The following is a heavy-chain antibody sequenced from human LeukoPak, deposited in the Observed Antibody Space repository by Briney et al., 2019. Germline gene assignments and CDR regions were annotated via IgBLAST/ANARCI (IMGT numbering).Heavy chain of an antibody. J-gene: IGHJ6*03. D-gene: IGHD2-21*02. CDR1: GFTFSSYW. Sequence: GGSLRLSCAASGFTFSSYWMSWVRQAPGKGLEWVAHIKQDGSEKYYVDSVKGRFTISRDNAKNSLYLQINSLRAEDTAVYYCAREDRGVTAYYYYYYMDVWGQGTMVTVSS. V-gene: IGHV3-7*01. CDR3: AREDRGVTAYYYYYYMDV. CDR2: IKQDGSEK.